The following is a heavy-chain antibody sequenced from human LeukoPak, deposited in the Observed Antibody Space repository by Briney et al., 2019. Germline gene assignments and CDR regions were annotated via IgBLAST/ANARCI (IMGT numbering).Heavy chain of an antibody. CDR2: INPKSGGT. J-gene: IGHJ6*02. CDR1: GYTFTAYY. CDR3: ARDHCSANSCYEDYYNGLDV. Sequence: AASVKVSCKASGYTFTAYYLQWVRLAPGQGLEWMGWINPKSGGTEYPQRFQGRVTMTRDTSISTAYMELSRLRSDDTAVYYCARDHCSANSCYEDYYNGLDVWGQGTTVTVSS. V-gene: IGHV1-2*02. D-gene: IGHD2-2*01.